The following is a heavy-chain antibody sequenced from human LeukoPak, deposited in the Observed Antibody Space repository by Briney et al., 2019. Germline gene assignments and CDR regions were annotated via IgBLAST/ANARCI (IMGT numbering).Heavy chain of an antibody. CDR2: IKEDGSEK. CDR3: AKDLLGVAGTHGWFHL. Sequence: GGSLRLSCVVSEFTFTIFWMTCVRQAPGKGLEWVANIKEDGSEKYYMDSVKGRFTISRDSAKNSLYLQMNSLRVEDTAIYYCAKDLLGVAGTHGWFHLWGQSLVVTVSS. V-gene: IGHV3-7*04. CDR1: EFTFTIFW. D-gene: IGHD6-19*01. J-gene: IGHJ5*02.